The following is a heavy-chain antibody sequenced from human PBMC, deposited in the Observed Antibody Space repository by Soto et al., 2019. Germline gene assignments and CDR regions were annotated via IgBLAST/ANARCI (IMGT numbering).Heavy chain of an antibody. Sequence: ASVKGSCKASGYTFTSSGISWVRQAPGQGLEWLGWISTDNGNTNYAQHLQGRVTITRDTSASTAYMELSSLRSEDTAVYYCARDLGGWPDYWGQGTLVTVSS. D-gene: IGHD2-15*01. CDR2: ISTDNGNT. V-gene: IGHV1-18*01. CDR1: GYTFTSSG. CDR3: ARDLGGWPDY. J-gene: IGHJ4*02.